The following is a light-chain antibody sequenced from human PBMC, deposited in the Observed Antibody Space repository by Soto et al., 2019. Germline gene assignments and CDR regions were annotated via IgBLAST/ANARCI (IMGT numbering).Light chain of an antibody. J-gene: IGLJ1*01. Sequence: QSVLTQPPSASGSPGQSVTISCTGTSSDVGGYNYVSWYQQHPGKAPKLMIYEVSKRPSGVPDRFSGSKSGNTASLTVSGLQAEAEADYYCSSYAGSNNLRVFGTGTKLTVL. CDR2: EVS. CDR1: SSDVGGYNY. V-gene: IGLV2-8*01. CDR3: SSYAGSNNLRV.